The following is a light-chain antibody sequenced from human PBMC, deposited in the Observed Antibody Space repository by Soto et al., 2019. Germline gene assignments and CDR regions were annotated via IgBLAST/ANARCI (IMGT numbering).Light chain of an antibody. CDR1: QGISSY. Sequence: ASRMTQSTSSFSASPGDRVPITYRASQGISSYLAWYQQKPGKAPKLLIYEASSLESGVPSRFSGSGSGTEFTLTISCLQSEDFATYYCQQYYSYSLTFGRGTKVDI. J-gene: IGKJ4*01. V-gene: IGKV1-8*01. CDR2: EAS. CDR3: QQYYSYSLT.